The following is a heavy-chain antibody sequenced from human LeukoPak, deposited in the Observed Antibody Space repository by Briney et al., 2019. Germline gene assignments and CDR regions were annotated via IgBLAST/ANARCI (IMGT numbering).Heavy chain of an antibody. J-gene: IGHJ4*02. V-gene: IGHV4-59*01. CDR2: IYYTGST. CDR1: GGSISSYY. Sequence: SETLSLTCTVSGGSISSYYWSWIRQPPGKGLEWIGYIYYTGSTDYNPSLKSRVAISVDTSKNQFSLKLSSVTAADTAVYYCARGSKAAPGTFDYWGQRTLVTVSS. CDR3: ARGSKAAPGTFDY. D-gene: IGHD6-13*01.